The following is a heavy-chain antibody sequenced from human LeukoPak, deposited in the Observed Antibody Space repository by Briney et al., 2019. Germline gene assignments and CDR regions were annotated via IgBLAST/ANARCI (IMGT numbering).Heavy chain of an antibody. CDR3: ARLTISGYFDY. J-gene: IGHJ4*02. CDR2: IYYSGST. V-gene: IGHV4-59*11. D-gene: IGHD3-9*01. Sequence: PSETLSLTCTVSGGSISSHYWSWIRQPPGKGLEWIGYIYYSGSTHYNPSLKSRVTISVDTSKNQFSLKLLSVTAADAAVFYCARLTISGYFDYWGQGTLVTVSS. CDR1: GGSISSHY.